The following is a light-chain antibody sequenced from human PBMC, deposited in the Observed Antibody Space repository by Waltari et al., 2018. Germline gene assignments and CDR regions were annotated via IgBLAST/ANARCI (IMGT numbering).Light chain of an antibody. J-gene: IGLJ1*01. CDR2: EVS. Sequence: QSALTQPASVSGSPGQSITISCTGTSSDVGNFNLVSWYQQHPGKVPKLKLYEVSKRPAGVSNHFSGAQSGNTASLTISGLRAEDEADYYCCSYAGSRTYVFGTGTKVTVL. V-gene: IGLV2-23*02. CDR3: CSYAGSRTYV. CDR1: SSDVGNFNL.